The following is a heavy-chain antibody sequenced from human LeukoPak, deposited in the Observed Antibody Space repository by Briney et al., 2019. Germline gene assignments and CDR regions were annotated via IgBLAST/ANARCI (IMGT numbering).Heavy chain of an antibody. J-gene: IGHJ4*02. CDR1: GGSISSYY. Sequence: SETLSLTCTVSGGSISSYYWSWIRQPPGKGLEWIGYIYYSGSTNYNPSLKSRVTISVDTSKNQFSLKLSSVTAADTAVYYCARGVWFGLHIDYWGQGTLVTVSS. V-gene: IGHV4-59*01. CDR3: ARGVWFGLHIDY. CDR2: IYYSGST. D-gene: IGHD3-10*01.